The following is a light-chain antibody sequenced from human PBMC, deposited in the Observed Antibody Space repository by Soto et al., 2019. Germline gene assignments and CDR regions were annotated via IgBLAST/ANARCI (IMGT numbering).Light chain of an antibody. V-gene: IGKV3-15*01. J-gene: IGKJ5*01. CDR1: QSVSRD. Sequence: EVVLTQSPATLSVSPGERATLSCRASQSVSRDIAWYQQKVGQPPRLLIYRASARASDIPARFSGSGSGTEFTLTISSLQSEDFAIYFCQQYNDWPITFGQGTRLDI. CDR3: QQYNDWPIT. CDR2: RAS.